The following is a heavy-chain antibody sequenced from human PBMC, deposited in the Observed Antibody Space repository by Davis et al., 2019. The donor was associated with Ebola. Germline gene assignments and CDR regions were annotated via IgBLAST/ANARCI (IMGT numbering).Heavy chain of an antibody. D-gene: IGHD3-22*01. CDR2: INWNGGSS. V-gene: IGHV3-20*04. CDR1: GFTFDDYA. J-gene: IGHJ5*01. Sequence: GESLKISCAAAGFTFDDYALAWVRQSPGKGLEWVSGINWNGGSSGYADSAKGRFTISRDNAKNSLYLQMNSLRAEDTAFYYCARVNALTGYSRFDSWGQGTLVTVSS. CDR3: ARVNALTGYSRFDS.